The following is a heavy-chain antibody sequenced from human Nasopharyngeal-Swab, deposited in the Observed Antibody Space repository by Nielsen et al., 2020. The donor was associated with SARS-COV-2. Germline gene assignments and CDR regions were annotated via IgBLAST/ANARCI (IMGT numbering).Heavy chain of an antibody. CDR2: IIPIFGTA. CDR3: ARGAGSGAFDI. J-gene: IGHJ3*02. D-gene: IGHD6-19*01. V-gene: IGHV1-69*06. CDR1: GGTFSSYA. Sequence: SVKVSCKASGGTFSSYAISWVRQAPGQGLEWMGGIIPIFGTANYAQKLQGRVTITADKSTSTAYMELSSLRSEDTAVYYCARGAGSGAFDIWGQGTMVTVSS.